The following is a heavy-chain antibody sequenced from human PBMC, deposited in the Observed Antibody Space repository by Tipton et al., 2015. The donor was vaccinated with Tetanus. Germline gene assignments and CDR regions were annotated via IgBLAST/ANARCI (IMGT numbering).Heavy chain of an antibody. Sequence: TLSLTCTVSGGSFTSDNSYWSWIRKPPGKGLEWIGYINYSGSSYYSPSLKSRVSISVDGSNNQFSLDLNSVTAADTAVYYCARGLPREPFYFDYWGQGKQVTASS. J-gene: IGHJ4*02. D-gene: IGHD1-26*01. CDR3: ARGLPREPFYFDY. V-gene: IGHV4-30-2*01. CDR1: GGSFTSDNSY. CDR2: INYSGSS.